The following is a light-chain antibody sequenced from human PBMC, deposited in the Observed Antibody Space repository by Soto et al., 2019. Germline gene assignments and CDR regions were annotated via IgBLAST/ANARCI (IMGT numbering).Light chain of an antibody. CDR2: DST. V-gene: IGLV1-51*01. CDR1: SSNIGNNY. CDR3: GAWDSSLSVVI. J-gene: IGLJ2*01. Sequence: QSVLTQPPSVSAAPGQKLTISCSGSSSNIGNNYVSWFQQLPGTAPKLPIYDSTKPPSGIPDRFSGSKSGTSATLGITGLQTGDEADYYCGAWDSSLSVVIFGGGTKLTLL.